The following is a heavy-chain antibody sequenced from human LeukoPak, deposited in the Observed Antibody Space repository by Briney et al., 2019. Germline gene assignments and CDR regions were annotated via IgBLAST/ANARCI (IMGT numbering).Heavy chain of an antibody. D-gene: IGHD3-10*01. CDR1: GFTFSSYT. CDR2: ISSSSSYI. Sequence: GGSLRLSCAASGFTFSSYTMNWVRQAPGKGLEWVSSISSSSSYIYYADSVKGRFTISRDNAKNSLYLQMNSLRAEDTAVYYCARDRRNSGSHPFDYWGQGTLVTVSS. J-gene: IGHJ4*02. CDR3: ARDRRNSGSHPFDY. V-gene: IGHV3-21*01.